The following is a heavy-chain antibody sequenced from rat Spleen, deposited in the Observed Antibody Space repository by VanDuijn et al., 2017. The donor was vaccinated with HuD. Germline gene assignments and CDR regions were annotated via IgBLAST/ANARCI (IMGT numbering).Heavy chain of an antibody. J-gene: IGHJ2*01. V-gene: IGHV5-25*01. D-gene: IGHD1-10*01. CDR2: ITNTGGST. Sequence: EVQLVESGGGLVQPGRSMKLSCAASGFTFSNYDMAWVRQAPTKGLEWVASITNTGGSTYYPDSVKGRFTISRDNAKSTLYLQMNSLRSEDTATYYCTRATTTRFDYWGQGVMVTVSS. CDR1: GFTFSNYD. CDR3: TRATTTRFDY.